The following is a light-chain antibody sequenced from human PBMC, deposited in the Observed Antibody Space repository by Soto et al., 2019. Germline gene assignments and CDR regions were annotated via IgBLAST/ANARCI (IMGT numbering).Light chain of an antibody. Sequence: IVMTQSPATLSVSPGERATLSCRASQSVSSNLAWYQQKPGQAPRLLIYGASTRATGIPARFSGSGSGTEFTLTISSLQSEDFAVYYCQQYNNWPETFGPGTKV. CDR3: QQYNNWPET. J-gene: IGKJ1*01. CDR1: QSVSSN. CDR2: GAS. V-gene: IGKV3-15*01.